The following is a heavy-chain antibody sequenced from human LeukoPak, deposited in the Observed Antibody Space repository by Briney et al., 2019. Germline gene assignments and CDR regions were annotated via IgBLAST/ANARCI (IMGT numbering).Heavy chain of an antibody. CDR3: ARADGTGGPYDY. D-gene: IGHD3/OR15-3a*01. Sequence: PGGSLRLSCAVSGFTVSSNYMSWVRQAPGKELEWVSVIYSGGRTHYADSVKGRFTISRDNSKNTLFLQMNSLRAEDAAVYYCARADGTGGPYDYWGQGTLVTVSS. CDR1: GFTVSSNY. J-gene: IGHJ4*02. V-gene: IGHV3-53*01. CDR2: IYSGGRT.